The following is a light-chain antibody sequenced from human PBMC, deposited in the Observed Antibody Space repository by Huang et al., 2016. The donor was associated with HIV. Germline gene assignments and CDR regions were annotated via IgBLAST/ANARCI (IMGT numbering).Light chain of an antibody. V-gene: IGKV1-8*01. Sequence: AIRMTQSPSSLSASTGDRVNITCRASQDINNFLAWYQQKPGKAPNLLIYAASMWENGVPSRFSGSGSGTEFNLSISCLQSEDFATYYCQQYYSYRTFGQGTQVEIK. CDR2: AAS. CDR1: QDINNF. J-gene: IGKJ1*01. CDR3: QQYYSYRT.